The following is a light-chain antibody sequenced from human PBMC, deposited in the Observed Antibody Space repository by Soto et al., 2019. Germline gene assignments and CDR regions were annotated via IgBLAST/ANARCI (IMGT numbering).Light chain of an antibody. V-gene: IGKV3-15*01. CDR3: QQYSMCVWT. CDR2: DTS. CDR1: QSLSGK. J-gene: IGKJ1*01. Sequence: DIVMTQSPATLSVAPGERATLSCMASQSLSGKLAWFQQSPGQAPRLLIYDTSTRATGIPARFSGSGSGTEFTLTLISLQSEDFPVYSCQQYSMCVWTFGQGTKLDIK.